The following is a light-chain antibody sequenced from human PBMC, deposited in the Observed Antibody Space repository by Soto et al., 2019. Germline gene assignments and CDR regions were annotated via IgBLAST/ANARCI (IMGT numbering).Light chain of an antibody. V-gene: IGLV1-51*01. Sequence: QSVLTQPPSVSATPGQKVTISCSGSGSNLGRNYVSWYQQLPGTAPKLLIYYNVYRFSVIPDRFSASKSGTSATLGITGLQTGDEGDYYCGSWDNILRAYVFGTGTKLTVL. CDR2: YNV. CDR3: GSWDNILRAYV. CDR1: GSNLGRNY. J-gene: IGLJ1*01.